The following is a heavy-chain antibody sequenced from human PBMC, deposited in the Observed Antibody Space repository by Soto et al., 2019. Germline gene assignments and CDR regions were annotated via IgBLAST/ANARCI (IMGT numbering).Heavy chain of an antibody. Sequence: QVQLQESGPGLVKPSETLSLICTVSGDSLSDYYWTWIRQPPGKGLEWIGHIYYRGSTSYSPSLKRRVTISVDTSKNQFSLNLKSVTAADMAVYYFARGYWGFITSSFYLDLWGQGTLVTVSS. J-gene: IGHJ4*02. V-gene: IGHV4-59*01. CDR1: GDSLSDYY. CDR2: IYYRGST. CDR3: ARGYWGFITSSFYLDL. D-gene: IGHD3-10*01.